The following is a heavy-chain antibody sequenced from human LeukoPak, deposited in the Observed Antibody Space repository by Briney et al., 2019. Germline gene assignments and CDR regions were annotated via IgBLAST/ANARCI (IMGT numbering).Heavy chain of an antibody. D-gene: IGHD4-17*01. J-gene: IGHJ3*02. CDR2: ISSSSSTI. V-gene: IGHV3-48*01. CDR1: GFTFSSYS. CDR3: ARDLAAYGDYGTFDI. Sequence: GGSLRLSCAASGFTFSSYSMNWVRQAPGKGLEWVSYISSSSSTIYYADSVKGRFTISRDNSKNTLYLQMNSLRAEDTAVYYCARDLAAYGDYGTFDIWGQGTMVTVSS.